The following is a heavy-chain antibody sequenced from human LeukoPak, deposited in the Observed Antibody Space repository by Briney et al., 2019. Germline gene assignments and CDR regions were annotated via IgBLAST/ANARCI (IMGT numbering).Heavy chain of an antibody. D-gene: IGHD3-22*01. CDR1: GGSFSGYY. CDR2: INHSGST. Sequence: KPSETLSLTCAVYGGSFSGYYWSWIRQPPGKGLEWIGEINHSGSTNYNPSLKSRVTISADTSKNQFSLKLSSVTAADTAVYYCARGKYYYDSSGYLSYWGQGTLVTVSS. V-gene: IGHV4-34*01. CDR3: ARGKYYYDSSGYLSY. J-gene: IGHJ4*02.